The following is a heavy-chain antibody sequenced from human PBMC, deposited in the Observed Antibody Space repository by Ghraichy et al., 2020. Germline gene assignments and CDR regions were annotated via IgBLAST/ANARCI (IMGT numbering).Heavy chain of an antibody. J-gene: IGHJ3*02. CDR3: ARRQGYGDYLYDAFDI. Sequence: SQTLSLTCTVSGGSISSYYWSWIRQPPGKGLEWIGYIYTSGSTNYNPSLKSRVTISVDTSKNQFSLKLSSVTAADTAVYYCARRQGYGDYLYDAFDIWGQGTMVTVSS. CDR1: GGSISSYY. CDR2: IYTSGST. V-gene: IGHV4-4*09. D-gene: IGHD4-17*01.